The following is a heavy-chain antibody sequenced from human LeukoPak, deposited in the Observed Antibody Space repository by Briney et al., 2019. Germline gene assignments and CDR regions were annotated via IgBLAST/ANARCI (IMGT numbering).Heavy chain of an antibody. CDR3: ARDSSQWLADY. D-gene: IGHD6-19*01. CDR2: INSDGSST. V-gene: IGHV3-74*01. Sequence: PGGSLRLSCAASGFTFSSYWMHWVRQAPGKGLVWVSRINSDGSSTSYADSVKGRFTISRDNARNSLYLQMNSLRAEDTAVYYCARDSSQWLADYWGQGTLVTVSS. J-gene: IGHJ4*02. CDR1: GFTFSSYW.